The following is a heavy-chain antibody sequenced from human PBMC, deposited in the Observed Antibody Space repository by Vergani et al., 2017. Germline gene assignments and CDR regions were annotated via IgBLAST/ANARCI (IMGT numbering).Heavy chain of an antibody. D-gene: IGHD1-26*01. V-gene: IGHV1-69*02. CDR3: ARVGELHDAFDI. CDR1: GGTFSSYT. Sequence: QVQLVQSGAEVKKPGSSVKVSCKASGGTFSSYTISWVRQAPGQGLEWMGRIIPILGIANYAQKFQGRVTITADKSTSTAYMELSSLRSEDTAVYYCARVGELHDAFDIWGQGTMVTVSS. J-gene: IGHJ3*02. CDR2: IIPILGIA.